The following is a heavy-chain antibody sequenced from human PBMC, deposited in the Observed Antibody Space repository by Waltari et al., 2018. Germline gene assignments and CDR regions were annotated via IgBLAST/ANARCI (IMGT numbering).Heavy chain of an antibody. V-gene: IGHV3-74*01. CDR1: GFTFSNNW. CDR3: ARDIGTGAGYYFDY. CDR2: INLDGSST. J-gene: IGHJ4*02. Sequence: EVQLVESGGGLVQPGGSLRLSCAASGFTFSNNWMHWVRQAPGRGLVWVSGINLDGSSTNYADSVKGRFTISRGKAKNTLYLQMNSLRAEDTAVYYCARDIGTGAGYYFDYWGQGTLVTVSS. D-gene: IGHD1-1*01.